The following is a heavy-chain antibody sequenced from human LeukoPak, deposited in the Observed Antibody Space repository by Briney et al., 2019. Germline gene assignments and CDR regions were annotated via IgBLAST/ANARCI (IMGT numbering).Heavy chain of an antibody. J-gene: IGHJ6*02. CDR1: GYTFTSYG. CDR3: ARINWNDLYGMDV. CDR2: ISVYNGNT. Sequence: GASVKVSCKASGYTFTSYGISWVRQAPGQGLEWMGWISVYNGNTNYARKLQGRVTMTTDTSTSTAYMELRSLRSDDTAVYYCARINWNDLYGMDVWGQGTTVTVSS. D-gene: IGHD1-20*01. V-gene: IGHV1-18*01.